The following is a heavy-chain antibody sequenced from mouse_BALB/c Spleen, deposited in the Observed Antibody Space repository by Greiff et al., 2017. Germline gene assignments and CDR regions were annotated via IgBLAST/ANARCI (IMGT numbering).Heavy chain of an antibody. CDR1: GFTFSSYA. D-gene: IGHD4-1*01. J-gene: IGHJ4*01. CDR2: ISDGGSYT. Sequence: EVMLVESGGGLVKPGGSLKLSCAASGFTFSSYAMSWVRQTPEKRLEWVASISDGGSYTYYPDSVKGRFTISRDNAKNNLYLQMSSLKSEDTAMYYCARWEDDWGQGTSVTVSS. CDR3: ARWEDD. V-gene: IGHV5-6*03.